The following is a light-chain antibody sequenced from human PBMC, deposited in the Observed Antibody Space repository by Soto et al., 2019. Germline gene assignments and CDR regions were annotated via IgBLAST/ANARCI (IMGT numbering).Light chain of an antibody. Sequence: DIQMTQSPSTLSASVGDRVTITCRASQSISSWLAWYQQKPGKAPKLLIYDASSLESGVPSRFSGSGSGTECTLTISSLQPDDFATYYCQQYNSYPGTFGGGTKVEIK. CDR3: QQYNSYPGT. V-gene: IGKV1-5*01. CDR2: DAS. CDR1: QSISSW. J-gene: IGKJ4*01.